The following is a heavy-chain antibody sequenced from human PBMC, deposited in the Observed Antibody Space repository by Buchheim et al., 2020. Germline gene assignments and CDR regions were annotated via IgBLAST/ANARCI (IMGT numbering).Heavy chain of an antibody. D-gene: IGHD2-2*01. CDR3: ARDSKYQLLKSYYGMDV. V-gene: IGHV3-7*03. CDR2: IKQDGSEK. Sequence: EVQLVESGGGLVQPGGSLRLSCAASGFTFSSYWMSWVRQAPGKGLEWAANIKQDGSEKYYVDSVKGRFTISRDNAKNSLYLPMNSLRAEDTAVYYCARDSKYQLLKSYYGMDVWGQGTT. CDR1: GFTFSSYW. J-gene: IGHJ6*02.